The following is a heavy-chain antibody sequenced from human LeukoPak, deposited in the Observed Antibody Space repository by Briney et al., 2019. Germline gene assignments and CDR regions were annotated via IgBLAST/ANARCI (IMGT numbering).Heavy chain of an antibody. CDR1: GFTFSSYT. V-gene: IGHV3-21*01. Sequence: GGSPRLSCAASGFTFSSYTMNWVRQAPGKGLEWVSSISSSSSYISYADSVKGRFTISRDNAKNSLSLQMNSLRAEDTAVYYCAREGIVLMVYHFDYWGQGTLSPSPQ. J-gene: IGHJ4*02. D-gene: IGHD2-8*01. CDR2: ISSSSSYI. CDR3: AREGIVLMVYHFDY.